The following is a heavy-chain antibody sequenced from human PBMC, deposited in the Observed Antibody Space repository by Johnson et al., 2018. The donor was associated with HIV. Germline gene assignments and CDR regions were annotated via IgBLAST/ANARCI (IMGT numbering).Heavy chain of an antibody. J-gene: IGHJ3*02. CDR3: ARTTRMVGAFDI. V-gene: IGHV3-66*02. D-gene: IGHD2-15*01. CDR2: LSSGGGT. Sequence: VQLVESGGGLVQPGGSLRLSCAASGFTVSSNYMSWVRQAPGKGLEWVTVLSSGGGTYYADSVKGRFTISRDKSKNTLYPQMNSRRADDTAAYYCARTTRMVGAFDIWGQGTMDTVSS. CDR1: GFTVSSNY.